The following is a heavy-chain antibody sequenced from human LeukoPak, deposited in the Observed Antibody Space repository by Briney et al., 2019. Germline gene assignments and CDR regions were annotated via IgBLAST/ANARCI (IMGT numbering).Heavy chain of an antibody. CDR2: FDFEDGET. J-gene: IGHJ4*02. CDR3: ATELPRGLLSY. V-gene: IGHV1-24*01. CDR1: GYTLTELS. Sequence: ASVKVSCKVSGYTLTELSMHWVRQAPGKGLEWMGGFDFEDGETTYAQKFQGRVTMTEDTPTDTAYMDLRSLRSEDTAVYYCATELPRGLLSYRGQGTLVTVSS. D-gene: IGHD1-26*01.